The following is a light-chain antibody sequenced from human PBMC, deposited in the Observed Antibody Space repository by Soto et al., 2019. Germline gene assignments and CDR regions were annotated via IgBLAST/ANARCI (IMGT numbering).Light chain of an antibody. V-gene: IGLV2-14*01. CDR1: SSDVGGYNY. Sequence: QSVLTQPASVSGSPGQSITISCTGTSSDVGGYNYVSWYQQHPGKAPKLIIYEVSNRPSGVSNRFSGSKSANTASLTISGLQAEDEADYYCGSYTTSSTCVFCGGTKLTVL. CDR3: GSYTTSSTCV. J-gene: IGLJ3*02. CDR2: EVS.